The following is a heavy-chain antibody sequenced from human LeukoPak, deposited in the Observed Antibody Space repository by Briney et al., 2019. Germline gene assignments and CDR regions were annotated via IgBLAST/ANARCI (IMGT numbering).Heavy chain of an antibody. J-gene: IGHJ5*02. Sequence: PGGSLRLSCAASGFTFSSYAMHWVRQAPGKGLEWVAVISYDGSNKYYADSVKGRFTISRDNSKNTLYLQMNSLRAEDTAVYYCAKLGRGWFDPWGQGTLVTVSS. CDR2: ISYDGSNK. CDR1: GFTFSSYA. D-gene: IGHD3-10*01. V-gene: IGHV3-30*04. CDR3: AKLGRGWFDP.